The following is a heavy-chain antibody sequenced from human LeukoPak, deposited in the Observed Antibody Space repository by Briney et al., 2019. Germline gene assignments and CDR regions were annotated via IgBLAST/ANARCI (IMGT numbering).Heavy chain of an antibody. V-gene: IGHV3-23*01. CDR1: GFNFSNYA. Sequence: GGSLRLSCAASGFNFSNYAMSWVRQAPGKGLEWVSAISGSGGRTYYADFVKGRFTISRDNSKSTLYLQMNSLRADDTAIYYCAKDHYDNWLDPWGQGTLVTVSS. D-gene: IGHD3-16*01. J-gene: IGHJ5*02. CDR2: ISGSGGRT. CDR3: AKDHYDNWLDP.